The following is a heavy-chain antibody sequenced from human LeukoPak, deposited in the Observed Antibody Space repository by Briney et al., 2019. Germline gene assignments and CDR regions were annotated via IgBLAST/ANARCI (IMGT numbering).Heavy chain of an antibody. D-gene: IGHD6-19*01. Sequence: GGTLRLSCAASGFTFTSYGMSWVRQAPGKGLEWVSVISGSGSSTYYAHSVKGRFTISRDNSKNTLYLQMNSLRAEDTAVYYCARRSGIAVAGAFDYWGQGTLVTVSS. CDR2: ISGSGSST. CDR1: GFTFTSYG. V-gene: IGHV3-23*01. CDR3: ARRSGIAVAGAFDY. J-gene: IGHJ4*02.